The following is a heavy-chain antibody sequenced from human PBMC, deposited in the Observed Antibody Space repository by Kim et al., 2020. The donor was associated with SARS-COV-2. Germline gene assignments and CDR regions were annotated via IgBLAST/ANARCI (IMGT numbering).Heavy chain of an antibody. Sequence: GGSLRLSCAASGFTFSSYEMNWVRQAPGKGLEWVSYISSSGSTIYYADSVKGRFTISRDNAKISLYLQMNSLRAEDTAVYYCARDDTAMLTGFDYWGQGTLVTVSS. CDR1: GFTFSSYE. V-gene: IGHV3-48*03. CDR2: ISSSGSTI. D-gene: IGHD5-18*01. CDR3: ARDDTAMLTGFDY. J-gene: IGHJ4*02.